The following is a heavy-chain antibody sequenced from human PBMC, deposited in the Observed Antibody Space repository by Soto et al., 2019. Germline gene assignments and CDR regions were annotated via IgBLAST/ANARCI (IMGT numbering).Heavy chain of an antibody. J-gene: IGHJ6*02. CDR2: ISYDGSNK. V-gene: IGHV3-30*18. D-gene: IGHD3-9*01. Sequence: GGSLRLSCAASGFTFNSYGMHWVRQAPGKGLEWLAVISYDGSNKYYADSVKGRFTISRDSSINTLYLQMDSLRTEDTAIYYCAKSRDAPNILSGFYRLSGAAVWGQGTTVTVSS. CDR1: GFTFNSYG. CDR3: AKSRDAPNILSGFYRLSGAAV.